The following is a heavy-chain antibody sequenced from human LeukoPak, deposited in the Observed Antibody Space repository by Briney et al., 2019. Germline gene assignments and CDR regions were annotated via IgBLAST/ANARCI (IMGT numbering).Heavy chain of an antibody. CDR2: IIPILGIA. CDR1: GGTFSSYA. V-gene: IGHV1-69*04. Sequence: SVKVSRKASGGTFSSYAISWVRQAPGQGLEWMGRIIPILGIANYAQKFQGRVTITADKSTSTAYMELSSLRSEDTAVYYCARTEAAAGMLYYYYGMDVWGQGTTVTVSS. CDR3: ARTEAAAGMLYYYYGMDV. J-gene: IGHJ6*02. D-gene: IGHD6-13*01.